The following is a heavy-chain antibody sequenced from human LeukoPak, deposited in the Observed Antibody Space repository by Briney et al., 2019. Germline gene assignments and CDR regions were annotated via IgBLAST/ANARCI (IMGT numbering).Heavy chain of an antibody. V-gene: IGHV1-18*01. J-gene: IGHJ4*02. Sequence: AAVKVSFKSSGYTFTSYGFTGVRQAPAQGLEWMGRVSAYNGNTNYAQELQGRVTMTIDISKSTVYMELRSLRSDDTAVYYCARGGLYGGNSEGAFDYWGQGALVTVSS. CDR3: ARGGLYGGNSEGAFDY. CDR1: GYTFTSYG. D-gene: IGHD4-23*01. CDR2: VSAYNGNT.